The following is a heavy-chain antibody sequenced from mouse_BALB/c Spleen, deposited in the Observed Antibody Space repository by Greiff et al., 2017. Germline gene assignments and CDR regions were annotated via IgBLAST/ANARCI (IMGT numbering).Heavy chain of an antibody. Sequence: DVQLVESGPSLVKPSQTLSLTCSVTGDSITSGYWNWIRKFPGNKLEYMGYISYSGSTYYNPSLKSRISITRDTSKNQYYLQLNSVTTEDTATYYCARDYGSSLRFAYWGQGTLVTVSA. J-gene: IGHJ3*01. V-gene: IGHV3-8*02. D-gene: IGHD1-1*01. CDR1: GDSITSGY. CDR2: ISYSGST. CDR3: ARDYGSSLRFAY.